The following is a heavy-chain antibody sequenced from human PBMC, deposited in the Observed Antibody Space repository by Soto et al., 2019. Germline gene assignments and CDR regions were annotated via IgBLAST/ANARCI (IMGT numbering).Heavy chain of an antibody. CDR1: GGSISSYY. V-gene: IGHV4-59*08. J-gene: IGHJ4*02. CDR2: IYYSGST. CDR3: ARRWGRNFDY. Sequence: PSETLSLTCTVAGGSISSYYWRRIRQPPGKGLEWIGYIYYSGSTNYNPSLKSRVTISVDTSKNQFSLKLSSVTAADPAVYYCARRWGRNFDYWGQGTLVTVSS. D-gene: IGHD2-15*01.